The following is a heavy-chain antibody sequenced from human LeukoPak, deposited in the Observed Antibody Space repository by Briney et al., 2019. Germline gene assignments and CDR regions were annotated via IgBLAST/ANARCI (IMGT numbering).Heavy chain of an antibody. CDR3: ARDRCSGGRCYSLSVGHMDV. Sequence: PGGSLRLSCAASGFSFSSYNMNWVRQTPGKGLEWVSSITSSSTYTFYADSVKGRFTISRDNAKNSLYLQMNSLRAEDTALYYCARDRCSGGRCYSLSVGHMDVWGKGTTVTVSS. D-gene: IGHD2-15*01. J-gene: IGHJ6*03. CDR2: ITSSSTYT. V-gene: IGHV3-21*01. CDR1: GFSFSSYN.